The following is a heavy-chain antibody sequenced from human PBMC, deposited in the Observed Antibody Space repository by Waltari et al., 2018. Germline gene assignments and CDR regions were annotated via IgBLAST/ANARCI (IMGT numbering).Heavy chain of an antibody. CDR3: ATYIGASLGTAAFDV. CDR2: LSYSGAT. V-gene: IGHV4-39*01. J-gene: IGHJ3*01. D-gene: IGHD5-12*01. CDR1: GVSITSDRHY. Sequence: QLQLQESGPGLVKPSETLSLTCSVSGVSITSDRHYWGWVRQPPGQGLEWLATLSYSGATYSSPSLKSRVTISRDTSKIQASLQLGSVTAADTAVYYCATYIGASLGTAAFDVWGQGTMVTFSS.